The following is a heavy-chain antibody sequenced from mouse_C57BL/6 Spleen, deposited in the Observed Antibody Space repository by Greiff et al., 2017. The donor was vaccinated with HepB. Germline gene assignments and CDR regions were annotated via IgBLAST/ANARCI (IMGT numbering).Heavy chain of an antibody. CDR2: INPNNGGT. V-gene: IGHV1-26*01. D-gene: IGHD2-4*01. CDR1: GYTFTDYY. CDR3: ARSEDYDEAWFAY. Sequence: VQLQQSGPELVKPGASVKISCKASGYTFTDYYMNWVKQSHGKSLEWIGDINPNNGGTSYNQKFKGKATLTVDKSSSTAYMELRSLTSEDSAVYYCARSEDYDEAWFAYWGQGTLVTVSA. J-gene: IGHJ3*01.